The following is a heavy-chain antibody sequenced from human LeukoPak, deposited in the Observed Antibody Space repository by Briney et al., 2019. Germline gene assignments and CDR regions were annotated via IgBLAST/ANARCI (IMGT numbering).Heavy chain of an antibody. V-gene: IGHV1-2*02. J-gene: IGHJ6*03. CDR3: ARGVPSRGSGSYYAINYYYYYMDV. D-gene: IGHD3-10*01. CDR1: GYTFTGYY. Sequence: GASVKVSCKASGYTFTGYYMHWVRQAPGQGLEWMGWINPNSGGTTYAQKFQGRVTMTRNTSISTAYMELSSLRSEDTAVYYCARGVPSRGSGSYYAINYYYYYMDVWGKGTTVTISS. CDR2: INPNSGGT.